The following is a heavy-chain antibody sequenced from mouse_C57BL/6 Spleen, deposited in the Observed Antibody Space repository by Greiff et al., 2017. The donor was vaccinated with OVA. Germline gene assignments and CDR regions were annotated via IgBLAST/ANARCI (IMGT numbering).Heavy chain of an antibody. CDR1: GFSLTSYG. CDR2: IWRGGST. CDR3: AKEDYYGSSPFDY. J-gene: IGHJ2*01. V-gene: IGHV2-5*01. Sequence: QVTLKESGPGLVQPSQSLSITCTVSGFSLTSYGVHWVRQSPGKGLEWLGVIWRGGSTDYNAAFMSRLSITKDNSKSQVFFKMNSLQADDTAIYYCAKEDYYGSSPFDYWGQGTTLTVSS. D-gene: IGHD1-1*01.